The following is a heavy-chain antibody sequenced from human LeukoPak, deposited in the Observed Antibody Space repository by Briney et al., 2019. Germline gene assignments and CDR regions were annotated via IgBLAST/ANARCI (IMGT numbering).Heavy chain of an antibody. Sequence: PGGSLRLSCAASGFTVSSNYMSWVRQAPGKGLEWVSVIYSGGSTYYADSVKGRFIISRDNSKNTLYLQMNSLRAEDTAVYYCARGTTRDYFDYWGQGTLVTVSS. CDR1: GFTVSSNY. CDR3: ARGTTRDYFDY. CDR2: IYSGGST. V-gene: IGHV3-66*01. J-gene: IGHJ4*02. D-gene: IGHD1/OR15-1a*01.